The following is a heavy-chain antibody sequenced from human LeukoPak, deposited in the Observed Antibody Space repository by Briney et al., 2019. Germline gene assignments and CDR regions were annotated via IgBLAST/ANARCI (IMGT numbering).Heavy chain of an antibody. Sequence: ASVKVSCKASGGTFSSYAISWVRQAPGQGLEWMGRIIPIFGTANYAQKFQGRVTITPDESTSTAYMELSSLRSEDTAVYYCARELTVTPEGWFDPWGQGTLVTVSS. CDR1: GGTFSSYA. CDR2: IIPIFGTA. D-gene: IGHD4-17*01. J-gene: IGHJ5*02. V-gene: IGHV1-69*13. CDR3: ARELTVTPEGWFDP.